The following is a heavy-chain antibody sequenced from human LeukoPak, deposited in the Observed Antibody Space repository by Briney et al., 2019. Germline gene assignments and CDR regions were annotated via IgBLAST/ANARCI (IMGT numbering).Heavy chain of an antibody. Sequence: GGSLRLSCAASGFTFSSYSMNWVRQAPGKGLEWVSSISSSSSYIYYADSVKGRFTISRDNSKNTLYLQMNSLRAEDTAVYYCAKIVANGNWGQGTLVTVSS. CDR3: AKIVANGN. J-gene: IGHJ4*02. D-gene: IGHD5-12*01. CDR1: GFTFSSYS. CDR2: ISSSSSYI. V-gene: IGHV3-21*01.